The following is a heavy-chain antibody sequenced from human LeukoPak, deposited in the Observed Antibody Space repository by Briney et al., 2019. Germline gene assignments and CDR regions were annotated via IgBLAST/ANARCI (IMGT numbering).Heavy chain of an antibody. CDR2: INPSGGST. D-gene: IGHD2/OR15-2a*01. Sequence: ASVKVSCKASGYTFTSYYMHWVRQAPGQGLEWMGIINPSGGSTSYAQKFQGRVTMTRDTSTSTLYMELSSLRSEDTAVYYCARDLVFYGQNYYGMDVWGQGTTVTVSS. V-gene: IGHV1-46*01. CDR3: ARDLVFYGQNYYGMDV. J-gene: IGHJ6*02. CDR1: GYTFTSYY.